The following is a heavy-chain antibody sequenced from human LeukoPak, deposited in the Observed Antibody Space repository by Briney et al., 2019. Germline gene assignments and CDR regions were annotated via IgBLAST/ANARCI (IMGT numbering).Heavy chain of an antibody. CDR3: ARRSGSSMIEY. Sequence: GGAPEISRQGSGSIFTDYWIGWVRQGPGKGLEGMGMNYPGDSDTIYSPSFQGQVTISADKSISTAHLQWSSLKASDTAMYFCARRSGSSMIEYWGQGTLVTVSS. V-gene: IGHV5-51*01. J-gene: IGHJ4*02. CDR2: NYPGDSDT. CDR1: GSIFTDYW. D-gene: IGHD2-2*01.